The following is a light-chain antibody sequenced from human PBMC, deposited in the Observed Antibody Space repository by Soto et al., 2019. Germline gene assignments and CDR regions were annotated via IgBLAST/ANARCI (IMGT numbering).Light chain of an antibody. V-gene: IGKV3-20*01. Sequence: EIVLTQSPGTLSLSPGERATLSCRASQSVSSSYLAWYQQKPGQAPRLLIYGASSRATVIPDRFSGSGSGTDFTLNISRLEPEDFAVYYCQQYGSSLFTFGPGTKVDIE. CDR3: QQYGSSLFT. CDR1: QSVSSSY. CDR2: GAS. J-gene: IGKJ3*01.